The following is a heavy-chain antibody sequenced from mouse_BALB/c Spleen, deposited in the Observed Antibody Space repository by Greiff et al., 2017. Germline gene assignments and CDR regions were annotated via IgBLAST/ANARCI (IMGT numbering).Heavy chain of an antibody. CDR3: ARDLLRPFYAMDY. CDR2: IDPETGNT. CDR1: GFNIKDYY. D-gene: IGHD1-2*01. J-gene: IGHJ4*01. V-gene: IGHV14-1*02. Sequence: VQLQQSGAELVRPGALVKLSCKASGFNIKDYYMHWVKQRPEQGLEWIGWIDPETGNTRDDPKFQGKASITADTSSNTAYLQLSSLTSEDTAVYYCARDLLRPFYAMDYWGQGTSVTVSS.